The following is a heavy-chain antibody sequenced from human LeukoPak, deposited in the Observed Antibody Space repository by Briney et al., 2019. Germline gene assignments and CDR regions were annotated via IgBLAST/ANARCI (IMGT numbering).Heavy chain of an antibody. CDR3: AREYCSSTSCPNTEYYFDY. D-gene: IGHD2-2*01. V-gene: IGHV4-39*07. CDR1: GGSISSSSYY. CDR2: IYYSGST. Sequence: SETLSLTCTVSGGSISSSSYYWGWIRQPPGKGLEWIGSIYYSGSTYYNPSLKSRVTISVDTSKNKFSLKLSSVTAADTAVYYCAREYCSSTSCPNTEYYFDYWGQGTLVTVSS. J-gene: IGHJ4*02.